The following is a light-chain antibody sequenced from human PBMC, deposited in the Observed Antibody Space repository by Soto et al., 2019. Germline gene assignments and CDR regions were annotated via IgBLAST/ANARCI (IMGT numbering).Light chain of an antibody. Sequence: IQLTQSPSSLSASMGDRVTITCRASQGIINYLAWYQQKPGKAPKLLIYGASTLQGGVPSMFSGSGSGTDFTLTVSSLQPEDLSTYYCQQLFTSPPTFGPGTKLDIK. CDR3: QQLFTSPPT. V-gene: IGKV1-9*01. CDR2: GAS. J-gene: IGKJ3*01. CDR1: QGIINY.